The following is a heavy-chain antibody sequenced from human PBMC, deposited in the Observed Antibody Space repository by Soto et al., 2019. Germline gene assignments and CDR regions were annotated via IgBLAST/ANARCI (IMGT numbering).Heavy chain of an antibody. CDR3: TRDASRDSSARGWFDP. CDR2: ISSNSAYI. V-gene: IGHV3-21*01. Sequence: GGTLRLSCAASGFTFRSFTMNWVRQATGPGLEWVSTISSNSAYIYYTDALRGRFTISRDNAKNSLHLQINSLRAEDTSVYYCTRDASRDSSARGWFDPWGPGTLVTVCS. CDR1: GFTFRSFT. D-gene: IGHD6-19*01. J-gene: IGHJ5*02.